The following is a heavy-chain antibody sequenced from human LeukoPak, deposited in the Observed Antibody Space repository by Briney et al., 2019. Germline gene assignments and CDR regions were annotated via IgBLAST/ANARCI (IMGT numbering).Heavy chain of an antibody. CDR1: GYTFNNFG. Sequence: ASVKVSCKASGYTFNNFGISWVRQAPGQGLEWMGWISGHNANTKCAQKFQGRVTMTTDTSMSTAYMELRSLRSDDTAVYYCGRELCNSVSCFHPDYWGQGTLVTVSS. J-gene: IGHJ4*02. CDR2: ISGHNANT. CDR3: GRELCNSVSCFHPDY. V-gene: IGHV1-18*01. D-gene: IGHD2/OR15-2a*01.